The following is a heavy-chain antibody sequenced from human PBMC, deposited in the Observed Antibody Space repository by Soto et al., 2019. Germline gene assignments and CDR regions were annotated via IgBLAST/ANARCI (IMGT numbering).Heavy chain of an antibody. CDR3: ARDQLYYNDISGRPLNAFDV. J-gene: IGHJ3*01. CDR1: GFNFMNYC. D-gene: IGHD3-22*01. Sequence: GGSLRLSCAASGFNFMNYCMNWVRKTPGKGLEWVSYIGIGSSTKYYADSVKGRFTISRDNAKNSLYLQMNSLRAEDTAVYYCARDQLYYNDISGRPLNAFDVWGQGTMVTVSS. V-gene: IGHV3-48*01. CDR2: IGIGSSTK.